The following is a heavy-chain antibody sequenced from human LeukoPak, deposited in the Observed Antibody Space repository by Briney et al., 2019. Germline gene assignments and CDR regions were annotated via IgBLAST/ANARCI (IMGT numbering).Heavy chain of an antibody. CDR2: IIPIFGTA. J-gene: IGHJ4*02. Sequence: SVKVSCKASGGTFSSYAISWVRQAPGQGLEWMGGIIPIFGTANYAQKFQGRVTITADESTSTAYMELSSLRSDDTAVYYCARDLYDHSGYLPSYWGQGTLVTVSS. V-gene: IGHV1-69*01. D-gene: IGHD3-22*01. CDR3: ARDLYDHSGYLPSY. CDR1: GGTFSSYA.